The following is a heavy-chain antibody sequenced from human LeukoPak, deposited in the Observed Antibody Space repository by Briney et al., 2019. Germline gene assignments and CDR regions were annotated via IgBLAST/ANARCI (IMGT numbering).Heavy chain of an antibody. CDR2: ISWNSGSI. CDR3: AKDRGDFDL. CDR1: GFTFDDYA. V-gene: IGHV3-9*01. D-gene: IGHD3-16*01. Sequence: GRSLRLSCAASGFTFDDYAMHWVRQAPGKGLEWVSGISWNSGSIGYADSVKGRFTISRDNSKNSLYVQMNSLRAEDTALYYCAKDRGDFDLWGRGTLVTVSS. J-gene: IGHJ2*01.